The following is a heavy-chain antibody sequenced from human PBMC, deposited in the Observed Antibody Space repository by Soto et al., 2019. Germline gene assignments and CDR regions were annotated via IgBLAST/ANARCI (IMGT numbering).Heavy chain of an antibody. V-gene: IGHV3-23*01. CDR2: IRAYGSRT. CDR3: LSDSNGYFYWLGRY. J-gene: IGHJ4*02. D-gene: IGHD4-4*01. Sequence: EGALRVSCAVSGFTFSNYAMAWVRQAPGKGLEWVSSIRAYGSRTHYAESVKGRFTDSRDIAKNRLYLDMKSLRADDTALYYCLSDSNGYFYWLGRYWGQGTQVTV. CDR1: GFTFSNYA.